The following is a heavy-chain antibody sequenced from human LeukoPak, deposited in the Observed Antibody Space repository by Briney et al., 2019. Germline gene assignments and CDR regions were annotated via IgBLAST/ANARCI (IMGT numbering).Heavy chain of an antibody. J-gene: IGHJ5*02. CDR1: GGSFSGYY. V-gene: IGHV4-34*01. CDR3: ARGRSRFDP. CDR2: INHSGST. Sequence: SETLSLTCAVYGGSFSGYYWSWIRQPPGKGLEWIGEINHSGSTNYNPSLKSRVTISVDTSKNQFSLKLSSVTAADTAVYYCARGRSRFDPWGQGTLVTVSS.